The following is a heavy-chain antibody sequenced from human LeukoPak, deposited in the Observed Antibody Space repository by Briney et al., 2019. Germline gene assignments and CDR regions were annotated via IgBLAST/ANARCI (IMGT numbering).Heavy chain of an antibody. CDR2: LNQDGSDE. V-gene: IGHV3-7*01. J-gene: IGHJ3*02. D-gene: IGHD3-22*01. CDR3: ARDPYDGGGYGAFDI. CDR1: GFTFSTYW. Sequence: GGSLRLSCAASGFTFSTYWMSWVRQAPGKGLEWVANLNQDGSDEYYVDSVKGRFTISRDNAKNSLYLQVNSLRAEDTAVYYCARDPYDGGGYGAFDIWGHGTMVTVSS.